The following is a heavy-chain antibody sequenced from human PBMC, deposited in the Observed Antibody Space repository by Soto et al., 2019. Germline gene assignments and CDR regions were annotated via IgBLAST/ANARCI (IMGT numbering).Heavy chain of an antibody. CDR1: GGSISSYY. CDR2: IYYSGST. J-gene: IGHJ4*02. V-gene: IGHV4-59*01. Sequence: SETLSLTCTVSGGSISSYYWSWIRQPPGKGLEWIGYIYYSGSTDYNPSLKSRVTISVDTSKNQFSLKLSSVTAADTAVYYCAREDIWSGWFDYWGQGTLVTVSS. CDR3: AREDIWSGWFDY. D-gene: IGHD6-19*01.